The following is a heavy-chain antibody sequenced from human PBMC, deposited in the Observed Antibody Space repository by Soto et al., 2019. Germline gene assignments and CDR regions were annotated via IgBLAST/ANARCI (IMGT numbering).Heavy chain of an antibody. D-gene: IGHD2-2*01. Sequence: SCKASGYTFTGYYMHWVRQAPGKGLEWVSVIYSGGSTYYADSVKGRFTISRDNSKNTLYLQMNSPRAEDTAVYYCARTPSSDCSSTSCYLYADYYGVDVWGQGTTVTVSS. CDR1: GYTFTGYY. CDR3: ARTPSSDCSSTSCYLYADYYGVDV. V-gene: IGHV3-53*01. J-gene: IGHJ6*02. CDR2: IYSGGST.